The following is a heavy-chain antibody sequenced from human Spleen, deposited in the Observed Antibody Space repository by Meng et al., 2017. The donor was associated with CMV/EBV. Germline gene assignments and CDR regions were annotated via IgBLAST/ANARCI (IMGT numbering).Heavy chain of an antibody. V-gene: IGHV1-2*02. J-gene: IGHJ5*02. CDR3: ATCGGDCYSGLNWFDP. CDR1: GSPFTGYY. CDR2: INPNSGGT. D-gene: IGHD2-21*01. Sequence: SGSPFTGYYMHWVRQAPGQGLEWMGWINPNSGGTNYAQKFQGRVTMTRDTSISTAFMELSRLRSDDTAVYYCATCGGDCYSGLNWFDPWGQGTLVTVSS.